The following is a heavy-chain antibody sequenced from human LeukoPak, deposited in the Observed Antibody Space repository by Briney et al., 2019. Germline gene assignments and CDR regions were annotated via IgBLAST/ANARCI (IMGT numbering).Heavy chain of an antibody. CDR3: ARLPYSSGWFDAFDI. J-gene: IGHJ3*02. D-gene: IGHD6-19*01. CDR1: GGSISSYY. CDR2: IYYSGST. V-gene: IGHV4-39*01. Sequence: SETLSLTCTVSGGSISSYYWGWIRQPPGKGLEWIGNIYYSGSTHYNPSLKSRVTISIDTSKNQFSLKLTSVTAADTAVYYCARLPYSSGWFDAFDIWGQGTMVTVSS.